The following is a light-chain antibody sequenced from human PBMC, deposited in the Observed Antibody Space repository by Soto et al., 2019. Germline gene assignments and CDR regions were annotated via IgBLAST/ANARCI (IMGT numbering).Light chain of an antibody. V-gene: IGKV1-27*01. CDR1: QGISNY. J-gene: IGKJ4*01. Sequence: DIQISQSPSSLSASVGDRVTITCRASQGISNYLAWYQQKPGKVPELLIYAASTLQSGVPSRFSGSGSGTDFSLSISSLQPEDVATYYCHKYNHAPTFGGGTKVEIK. CDR3: HKYNHAPT. CDR2: AAS.